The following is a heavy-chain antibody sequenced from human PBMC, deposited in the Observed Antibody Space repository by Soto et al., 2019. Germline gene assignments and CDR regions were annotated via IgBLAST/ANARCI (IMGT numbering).Heavy chain of an antibody. CDR1: GGSINSYY. CDR3: ARGYCTHGVCQPPPIYDY. J-gene: IGHJ4*02. CDR2: IYYSGST. D-gene: IGHD2-8*01. Sequence: SETLSLTCTVSGGSINSYYWSWIRHPPGKGLEWIGNIYYSGSTSYNPSLKSRVTISVDTSKNQFSLKLLSVTAADKAMYYCARGYCTHGVCQPPPIYDYWGQGTLVTVSS. V-gene: IGHV4-59*01.